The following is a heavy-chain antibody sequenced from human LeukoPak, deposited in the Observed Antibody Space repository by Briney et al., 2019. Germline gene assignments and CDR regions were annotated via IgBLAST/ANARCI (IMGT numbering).Heavy chain of an antibody. V-gene: IGHV4-34*01. CDR1: GVSFSGYY. J-gene: IGHJ4*02. CDR3: ARRSGSDFDY. CDR2: INHSGST. Sequence: PSETLSLTCAVYGVSFSGYYWSWIRQPPGKGLEWIGEINHSGSTNYNPSLKSRVTISVDTSKNQFSLKLSSVTAADTAVYYCARRSGSDFDYWGQGTLVTVSS. D-gene: IGHD5-12*01.